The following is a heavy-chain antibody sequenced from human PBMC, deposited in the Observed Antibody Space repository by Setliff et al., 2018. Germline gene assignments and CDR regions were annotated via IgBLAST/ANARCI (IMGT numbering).Heavy chain of an antibody. CDR3: ARFLNPRDGYQNSPGFDF. V-gene: IGHV4-4*08. CDR1: GASISSYY. Sequence: SETLSLTCSVSGASISSYYWSWIRQPPGKGLEWIGYIYTSGTTKYNPSLKSRVTISIDTSKNQFSLKMSSMTAADTAVYYCARFLNPRDGYQNSPGFDFWGQGTLVTVSS. J-gene: IGHJ4*02. CDR2: IYTSGTT. D-gene: IGHD5-12*01.